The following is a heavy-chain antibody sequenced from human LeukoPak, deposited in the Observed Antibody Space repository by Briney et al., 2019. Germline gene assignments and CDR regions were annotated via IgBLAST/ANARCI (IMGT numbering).Heavy chain of an antibody. J-gene: IGHJ4*02. D-gene: IGHD6-6*01. V-gene: IGHV4-34*01. CDR2: INHSGRT. CDR3: ARGPVLSYFDY. CDR1: GGSFSGYY. Sequence: PSETLSLTCAVYGGSFSGYYWSWIRQPPGKGLEWIGEINHSGRTNYNPSLKSRVTISVVTSKNQFSLKLSSVTAADTAVYYCARGPVLSYFDYWGQGTLVTVSS.